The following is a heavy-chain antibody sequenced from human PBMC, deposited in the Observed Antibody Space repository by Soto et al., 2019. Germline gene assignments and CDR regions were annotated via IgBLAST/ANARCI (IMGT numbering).Heavy chain of an antibody. CDR1: GYTFTSYG. V-gene: IGHV1-46*01. CDR2: INPSGGST. J-gene: IGHJ4*02. CDR3: ARDLGTIAPRDY. Sequence: GASVKVSCKASGYTFTSYGISWVRQAPGQGLEWMGIINPSGGSTSYAQKFQGRVTMTRDTSTSTVYMELSSLRSEDTAVYYCARDLGTIAPRDYWGQGTLVTVSS. D-gene: IGHD1-1*01.